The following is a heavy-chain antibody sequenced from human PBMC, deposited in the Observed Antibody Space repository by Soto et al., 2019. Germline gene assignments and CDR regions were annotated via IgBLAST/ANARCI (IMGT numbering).Heavy chain of an antibody. V-gene: IGHV3-30*04. CDR3: ASAYSNSWHNFNY. CDR1: GFTFSRFA. CDR2: ISGDGRTE. J-gene: IGHJ4*02. D-gene: IGHD6-13*01. Sequence: QVPLVESGGGVVQPGTSLRLSCAASGFTFSRFAMHWVRQTPGKGLEWVAVISGDGRTEHYTESVKGRFTISRDNSKNTLSLQMNSLRVDDTAVYYCASAYSNSWHNFNYWGQGTLVTVSS.